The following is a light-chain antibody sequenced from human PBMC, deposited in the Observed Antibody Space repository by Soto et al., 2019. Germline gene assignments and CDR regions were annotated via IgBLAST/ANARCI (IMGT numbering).Light chain of an antibody. Sequence: DIQMTKSPSSLSASVGDTVTITCRAGQNSGTSLNWHQQKPGDAPKLLISDECTLQSGVPSRFSGSGSGRDFTLIISSLQLADFATYYCQQSYSTPLTFGGGNKVEI. CDR1: QNSGTS. CDR2: DEC. J-gene: IGKJ4*01. CDR3: QQSYSTPLT. V-gene: IGKV1-39*01.